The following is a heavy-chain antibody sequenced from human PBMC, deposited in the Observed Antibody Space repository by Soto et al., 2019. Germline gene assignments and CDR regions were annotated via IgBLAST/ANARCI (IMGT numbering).Heavy chain of an antibody. CDR2: INPKSGGT. CDR3: ARGDSTDCSNGVCSFFYNHDMDV. J-gene: IGHJ6*02. Sequence: QVQLVQSGAEVQKPGASVKVSCKASGYSFTDYHIHWVRQAPGHGLEWLGRINPKSGGTSTAQKFQGWVTMTTDTSISTASMELTRLTSDDTAIYYCARGDSTDCSNGVCSFFYNHDMDVWGQGTTVTVSS. V-gene: IGHV1-2*04. D-gene: IGHD2-8*01. CDR1: GYSFTDYH.